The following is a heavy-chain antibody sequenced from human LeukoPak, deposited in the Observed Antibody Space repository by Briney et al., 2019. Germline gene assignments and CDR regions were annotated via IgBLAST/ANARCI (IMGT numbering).Heavy chain of an antibody. CDR2: VTPNTGKT. V-gene: IGHV1-8*03. Sequence: ASVKVSCKASGYTFINYGINWVRQATGQGLEWMGRVTPNTGKTGYAQKFQGRVTITRDTSVNTVYMELSSLRSDDTAIYYCARTFVDFWSGYYRRDWFDPWGQGTLVTVSS. CDR1: GYTFINYG. J-gene: IGHJ5*02. D-gene: IGHD3-3*01. CDR3: ARTFVDFWSGYYRRDWFDP.